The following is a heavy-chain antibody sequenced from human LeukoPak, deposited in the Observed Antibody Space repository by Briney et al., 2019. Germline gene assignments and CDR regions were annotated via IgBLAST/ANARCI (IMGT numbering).Heavy chain of an antibody. D-gene: IGHD6-19*01. Sequence: SETLSLSCTVSGGSVSSHGYYWSWIRQPPGKGLEWIGYVSFSGNTNYNPSLKSRVTISLDTSKNQFSLKLSSVTATDTAVYYCARSSAWSPFDYWGQGTLVTVSS. J-gene: IGHJ4*02. CDR3: ARSSAWSPFDY. V-gene: IGHV4-61*08. CDR1: GGSVSSHGYY. CDR2: VSFSGNT.